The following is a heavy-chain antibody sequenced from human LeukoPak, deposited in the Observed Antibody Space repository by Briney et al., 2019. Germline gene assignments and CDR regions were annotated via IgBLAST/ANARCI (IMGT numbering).Heavy chain of an antibody. J-gene: IGHJ3*02. V-gene: IGHV4-59*08. CDR1: GGSISGYY. CDR2: VYSSGNT. CDR3: ARHPPSSAGAYDI. D-gene: IGHD3-10*01. Sequence: SETLSLTCTVSGGSISGYYCSWVRQPPGKEMEGIGYVYSSGNTNYNPSLKSRVTLSVDTSKNQSSLKLVSVTAADTAVYYCARHPPSSAGAYDIWGQGTMVTVSS.